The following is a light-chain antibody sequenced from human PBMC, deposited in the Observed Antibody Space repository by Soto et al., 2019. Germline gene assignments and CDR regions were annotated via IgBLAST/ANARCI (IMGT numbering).Light chain of an antibody. CDR1: SGPSSYA. CDR2: LNSDGSH. V-gene: IGLV4-69*01. Sequence: QLVLTQSPSASASLGASVKLTCALSSGPSSYAIAWHQQQPEKGPRALMKLNSDGSHTRGDGIPDRFSGSSSGAERYLTISSLQSEDEADYYCQTWGTGILVFGGGTKLTVL. CDR3: QTWGTGILV. J-gene: IGLJ3*02.